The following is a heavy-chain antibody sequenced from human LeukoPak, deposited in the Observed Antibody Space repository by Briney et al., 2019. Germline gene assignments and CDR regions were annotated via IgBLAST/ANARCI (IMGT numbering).Heavy chain of an antibody. J-gene: IGHJ4*02. Sequence: PSETLSLTCTVSGGSISNYYWGWIRQPPGKGLEWIGNIYSSGSTYYNASLQSRVTISIDTSKNQFSLRPNSVTAADTAMYYCAKSGGYGLIDYWGQGTRVTVSS. D-gene: IGHD1-26*01. CDR2: IYSSGST. CDR3: AKSGGYGLIDY. CDR1: GGSISNYY. V-gene: IGHV4-59*04.